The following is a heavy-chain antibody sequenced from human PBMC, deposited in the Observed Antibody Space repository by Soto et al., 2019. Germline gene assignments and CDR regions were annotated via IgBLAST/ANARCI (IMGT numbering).Heavy chain of an antibody. CDR2: INPSGGST. J-gene: IGHJ6*02. CDR1: GYTFTSYY. Sequence: ASVKVSCKASGYTFTSYYMHWVRQAPGQGLEWMGIINPSGGSTSCAQKFQGRVTMTRDTSTSTVYMELSSLRSEATAVYYCAWDYTIFRVVSYRMKVWGRGPTVTVSS. V-gene: IGHV1-46*01. D-gene: IGHD3-3*01. CDR3: AWDYTIFRVVSYRMKV.